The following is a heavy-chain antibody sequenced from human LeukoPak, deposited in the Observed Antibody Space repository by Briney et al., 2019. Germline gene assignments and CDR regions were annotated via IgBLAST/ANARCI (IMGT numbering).Heavy chain of an antibody. CDR1: GFTFSSYS. CDR2: ISSSSSYI. CDR3: ARGGYYGDYSVDY. J-gene: IGHJ4*02. D-gene: IGHD4-17*01. Sequence: GGSLRLSCAASGFTFSSYSMNWVRRAPGKGLEWVSSISSSSSYIYYADSVKGRFTISRGNAKNSLYLQMNSLRAEDTAVYYCARGGYYGDYSVDYWGQGTLVTVSS. V-gene: IGHV3-21*01.